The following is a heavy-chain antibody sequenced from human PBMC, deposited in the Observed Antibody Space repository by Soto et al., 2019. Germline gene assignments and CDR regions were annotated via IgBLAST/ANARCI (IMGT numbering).Heavy chain of an antibody. CDR1: GCNFGNYT. Sequence: GGPLRLSCAAAGCNFGNYTMSWVSQDKGKGLEWVAALGGGGDTHYAESVKGRFTISRDYSKNILILQMNSLRDDASAIYYCTKDCLRDGIRIFDFWVHGTLVTVSS. CDR2: LGGGGDT. D-gene: IGHD1-20*01. CDR3: TKDCLRDGIRIFDF. V-gene: IGHV3-23*01. J-gene: IGHJ4*01.